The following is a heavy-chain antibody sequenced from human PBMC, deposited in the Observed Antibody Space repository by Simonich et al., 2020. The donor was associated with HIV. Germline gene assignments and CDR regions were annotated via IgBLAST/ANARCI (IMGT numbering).Heavy chain of an antibody. V-gene: IGHV1-2*02. CDR1: GYTFTGNY. D-gene: IGHD3-10*01. CDR3: ARGPFPNYYGPGSYWGGFDY. Sequence: QVQLVQSGAEVKKPGASVKVSCKASGYTFTGNYMHWVRQAPGQGVEWMGWINPNNGDTNSAQKFQGRLIRTRDTSINTAYMELSRLRSDDTAVYYWARGPFPNYYGPGSYWGGFDYWGQGTLVTVSS. J-gene: IGHJ4*02. CDR2: INPNNGDT.